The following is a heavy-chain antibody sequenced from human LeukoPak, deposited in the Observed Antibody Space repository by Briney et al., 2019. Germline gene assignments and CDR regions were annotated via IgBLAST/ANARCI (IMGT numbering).Heavy chain of an antibody. D-gene: IGHD3-10*01. J-gene: IGHJ5*02. V-gene: IGHV4-39*07. CDR3: ARASAVGSGDSNWFDP. Sequence: SETLSLTCTVSGGSISSSSYYWGWIRQPPGKGLEWIGSIYYSGSTYYNPSLKSRVTISVDTSKNQFSLKLSSVTAADTAVYYCARASAVGSGDSNWFDPWGQGTLVTVSS. CDR2: IYYSGST. CDR1: GGSISSSSYY.